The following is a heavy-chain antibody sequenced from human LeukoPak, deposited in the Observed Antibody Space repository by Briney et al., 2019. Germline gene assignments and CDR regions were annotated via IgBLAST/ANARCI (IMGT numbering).Heavy chain of an antibody. CDR2: ISSSSSYI. V-gene: IGHV3-21*01. CDR1: GFTFDDYA. Sequence: GGSLRLSCAASGFTFDDYAMHWVRQAPGKGLEWVSSISSSSSYIYSADSVKGRFTISRDDAKNSLYLQMNSLRAEDTAVYYCARDWSSVDYWGQGTLVTVSS. J-gene: IGHJ4*02. CDR3: ARDWSSVDY. D-gene: IGHD2-2*01.